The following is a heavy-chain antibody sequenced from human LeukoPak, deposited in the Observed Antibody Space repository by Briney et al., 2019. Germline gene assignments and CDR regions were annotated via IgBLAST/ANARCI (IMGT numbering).Heavy chain of an antibody. CDR3: ARDLDCSSTSCYGNYYYGMDV. J-gene: IGHJ6*02. V-gene: IGHV3-66*01. CDR1: GFTVSSNY. Sequence: GGSLRLSCAASGFTVSSNYMGWVRQAPGKGLEWVSVIYSGGSTYYADSVKGRFTISRDNSKNTLYLQMNSLSAEDTAVYYCARDLDCSSTSCYGNYYYGMDVWGQGTTVTVSS. D-gene: IGHD2-2*01. CDR2: IYSGGST.